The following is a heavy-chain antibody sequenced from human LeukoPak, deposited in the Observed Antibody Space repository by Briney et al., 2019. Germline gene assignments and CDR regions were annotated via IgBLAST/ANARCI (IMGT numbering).Heavy chain of an antibody. Sequence: PSETLSLTCAVSGGSFSGYYWSWIRQPPGKGLEWIGEINHSGSTNYNPSLKSRFTISVDTSKNQFSLKLSSVTAADTAVYYCARGFWGSNYFDYWGQGTLVTVSS. CDR3: ARGFWGSNYFDY. J-gene: IGHJ4*02. CDR1: GGSFSGYY. D-gene: IGHD3-16*01. CDR2: INHSGST. V-gene: IGHV4-34*01.